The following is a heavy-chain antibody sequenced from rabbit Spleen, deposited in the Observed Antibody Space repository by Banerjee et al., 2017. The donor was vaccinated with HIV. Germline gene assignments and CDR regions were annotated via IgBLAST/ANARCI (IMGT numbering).Heavy chain of an antibody. CDR2: INAATGKP. Sequence: QEQLVESGGGLVQPEGSLTLTCKASGFDFSNGYVMCWVRQAPGKGLEWIACINAATGKPVYATWAKGRFTISRTSSTTVTLRMTSLTAADRATYFCARDLVGVIGWNFYLWGQGTLVTVS. D-gene: IGHD1-1*01. CDR1: GFDFSNGYV. V-gene: IGHV1S45*01. J-gene: IGHJ4*01. CDR3: ARDLVGVIGWNFYL.